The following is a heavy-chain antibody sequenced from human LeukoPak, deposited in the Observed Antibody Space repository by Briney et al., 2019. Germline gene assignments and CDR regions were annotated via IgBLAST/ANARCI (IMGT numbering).Heavy chain of an antibody. V-gene: IGHV3-30-3*01. CDR2: ISYDGSNK. Sequence: PGRSLSLSCAASGFTFSSYAMHGVRQAPGKGLEWVAVISYDGSNKYYADSVTGRFTISRDNSTNTLYLQMNSLRAEDTAVYYCARGPVAGPPFDYWGQGTLVTVSS. CDR1: GFTFSSYA. J-gene: IGHJ4*02. CDR3: ARGPVAGPPFDY. D-gene: IGHD6-19*01.